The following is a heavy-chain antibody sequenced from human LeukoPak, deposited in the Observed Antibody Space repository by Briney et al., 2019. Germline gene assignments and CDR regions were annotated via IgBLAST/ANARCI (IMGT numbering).Heavy chain of an antibody. V-gene: IGHV1-18*01. J-gene: IGHJ6*02. Sequence: ASVKVSCKASGYTFTSYGISWVRQAPGQGLEWMGWISAYNGNTNYAQKLQGRVTMTTDTSTSTAYMELGSLRSDDTAVYYCARDGCNGGSCYSSWYYYYGMDVWGQGTTVTVSS. D-gene: IGHD2-15*01. CDR1: GYTFTSYG. CDR3: ARDGCNGGSCYSSWYYYYGMDV. CDR2: ISAYNGNT.